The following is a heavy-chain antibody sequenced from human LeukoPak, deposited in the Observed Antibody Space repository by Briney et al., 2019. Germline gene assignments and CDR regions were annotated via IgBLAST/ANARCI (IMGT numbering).Heavy chain of an antibody. CDR3: AKDRLVAAIPYYFDY. D-gene: IGHD2-15*01. J-gene: IGHJ4*02. Sequence: GGPLRLSCAASGFTFSSYAMSWVRQAPGKGLEWVSAISGSGGSTYYADSVKGRFTISRDNSKNTLYLQMNSLRAEDTAVYYCAKDRLVAAIPYYFDYWGQGTLVTVSS. V-gene: IGHV3-23*01. CDR1: GFTFSSYA. CDR2: ISGSGGST.